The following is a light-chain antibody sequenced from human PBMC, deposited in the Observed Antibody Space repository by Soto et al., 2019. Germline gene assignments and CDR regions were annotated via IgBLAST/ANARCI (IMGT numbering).Light chain of an antibody. V-gene: IGKV1-9*01. CDR3: QQYNSYSPWT. CDR2: AAS. J-gene: IGKJ1*01. CDR1: QGISSY. Sequence: DIQLTQSPSFLSASVGDRVTITCWASQGISSYLAWYQQKPGKAPKLLIYAASTLESGVPSRFSGSGSGTEFTLTISSLQPDDFATYYCQQYNSYSPWTFGQGTKVDIK.